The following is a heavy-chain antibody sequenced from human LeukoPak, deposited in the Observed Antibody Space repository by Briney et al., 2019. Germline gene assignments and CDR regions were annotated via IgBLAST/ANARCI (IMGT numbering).Heavy chain of an antibody. D-gene: IGHD3-10*01. CDR1: GYTFTSYY. J-gene: IGHJ4*02. CDR2: INPSSGST. Sequence: ASVKVSCKASGYTFTSYYMHWVRQAPGQGLEWMGIINPSSGSTSYAQKFQGRVTMTRDMSTSTVYMELSSLRSEDTAVYYCARGRPEYYYGSGSYANYFDYWGQGTLVTVSS. CDR3: ARGRPEYYYGSGSYANYFDY. V-gene: IGHV1-46*01.